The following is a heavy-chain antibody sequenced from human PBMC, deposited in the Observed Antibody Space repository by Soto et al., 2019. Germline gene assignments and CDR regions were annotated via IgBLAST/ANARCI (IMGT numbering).Heavy chain of an antibody. V-gene: IGHV1-69*12. J-gene: IGHJ4*02. CDR3: VRGLDFAGYFDY. Sequence: QVRLVQSGAEVKKPGSSVKVSCKASGGTFSNYAINWVRQAPGQGLEWMGGIILPFGTANYAQKFQGKVTITADESLTTAYMELSGLRSEDTALYYFVRGLDFAGYFDYWGQGTLVTVSS. CDR1: GGTFSNYA. CDR2: IILPFGTA.